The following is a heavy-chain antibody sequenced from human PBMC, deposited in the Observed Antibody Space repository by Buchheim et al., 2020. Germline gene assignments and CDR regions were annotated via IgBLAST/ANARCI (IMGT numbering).Heavy chain of an antibody. V-gene: IGHV4-34*01. CDR2: INHSGST. J-gene: IGHJ4*02. D-gene: IGHD3-22*01. CDR3: ARGYYDSSGSSLLDY. Sequence: QVQLQQWGAGLLKPSETLSLTCAVYGGSFSGYYWSWIRQPPGKGLEWIGEINHSGSTNYNPSLKSRVTISVDTSKNQFSLKLSSVTAADTAVYYCARGYYDSSGSSLLDYWGQGT. CDR1: GGSFSGYY.